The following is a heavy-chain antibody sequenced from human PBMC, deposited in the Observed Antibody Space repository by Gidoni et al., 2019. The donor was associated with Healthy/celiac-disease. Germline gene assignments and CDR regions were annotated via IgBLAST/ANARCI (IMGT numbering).Heavy chain of an antibody. J-gene: IGHJ6*02. D-gene: IGHD3-3*01. CDR1: GFTFTSSA. Sequence: QMQLVQSGPEVKKPGTSVKVSCKASGFTFTSSAMQWVRQSRGQRLEWIGWIVVGSGNTNYAQKFQERVTITRDMSTSTAYMELSSLRSEDTAVYYCAADRYDFWSGYYPNYYYGMDVWGQGTTVTVSS. CDR3: AADRYDFWSGYYPNYYYGMDV. CDR2: IVVGSGNT. V-gene: IGHV1-58*02.